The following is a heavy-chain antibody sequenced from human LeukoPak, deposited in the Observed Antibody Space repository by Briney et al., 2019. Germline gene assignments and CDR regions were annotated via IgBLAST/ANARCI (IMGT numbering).Heavy chain of an antibody. D-gene: IGHD6-19*01. CDR3: ARGPLHYSSGWESFHFDY. Sequence: KRSQTLSLTCAISEDSVSSNSAAWNWIRQSPSRGLEWLGRTYYRSKWYNDYAVSVKSRITINPDTSKNQFSLQLNSVTPEDTAVYYCARGPLHYSSGWESFHFDYWGQGTLVTVSS. CDR1: EDSVSSNSAA. J-gene: IGHJ4*02. V-gene: IGHV6-1*01. CDR2: TYYRSKWYN.